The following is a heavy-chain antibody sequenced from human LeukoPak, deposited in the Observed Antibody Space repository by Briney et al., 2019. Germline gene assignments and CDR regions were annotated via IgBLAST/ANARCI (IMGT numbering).Heavy chain of an antibody. D-gene: IGHD3-10*01. CDR3: AKGVFGSRSTSFADS. V-gene: IGHV3-30*18. Sequence: GRSLRLSCEASGFSFSNYAMHWVRQAPGRGLEWAAVISHDAKEKYYGDPVKGRFTISRDNSKNTLYLQMNNIRAEDTATYYCAKGVFGSRSTSFADSWGQGALDTVSS. J-gene: IGHJ4*02. CDR2: ISHDAKEK. CDR1: GFSFSNYA.